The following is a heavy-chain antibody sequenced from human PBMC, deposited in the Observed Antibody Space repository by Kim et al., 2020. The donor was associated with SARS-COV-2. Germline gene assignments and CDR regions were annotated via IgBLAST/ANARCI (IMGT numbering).Heavy chain of an antibody. Sequence: SETLSLTCTVSGGSISSSSYYWGWIRQPPGKGLEWIGSIYYSGSTYYNPSLKSRVTISVDTSKNQFSLKLSSVTAADTAVYYCARQDTFNYYGSGSYRLFDYWGQGTLVTVSS. V-gene: IGHV4-39*01. CDR2: IYYSGST. CDR1: GGSISSSSYY. J-gene: IGHJ4*02. D-gene: IGHD3-10*01. CDR3: ARQDTFNYYGSGSYRLFDY.